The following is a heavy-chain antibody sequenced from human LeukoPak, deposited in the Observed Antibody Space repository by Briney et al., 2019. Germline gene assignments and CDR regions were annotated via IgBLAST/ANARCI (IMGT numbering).Heavy chain of an antibody. CDR3: AKAHYDFWSGYYRLYYFDY. J-gene: IGHJ4*02. D-gene: IGHD3-3*01. Sequence: GGSLRLSCAASGFTFSDYYMSWVRQAPGKGLEWVSAISGSGGSTYYADSVKGRFTISRDNSKNTLYLQMNSLRAEDTAVYYCAKAHYDFWSGYYRLYYFDYWGQGTLVTVSS. V-gene: IGHV3-23*01. CDR2: ISGSGGST. CDR1: GFTFSDYY.